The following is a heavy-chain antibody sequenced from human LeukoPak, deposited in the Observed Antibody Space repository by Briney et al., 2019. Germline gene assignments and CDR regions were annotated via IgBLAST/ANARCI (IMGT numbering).Heavy chain of an antibody. D-gene: IGHD5-18*01. J-gene: IGHJ5*02. CDR3: ARSAITYGYAES. V-gene: IGHV3-20*04. CDR2: INWNGGST. Sequence: GGSLRLSCAASGFTFDDYGMSWVRQAPGKGLEWVSGINWNGGSTGYADSVKGRFTISRDDSKDTLYLQMNSLRAEDTAVYYCARSAITYGYAESWGQGTLVSVSS. CDR1: GFTFDDYG.